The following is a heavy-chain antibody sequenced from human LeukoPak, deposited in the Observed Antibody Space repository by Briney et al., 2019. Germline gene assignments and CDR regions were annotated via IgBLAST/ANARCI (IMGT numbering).Heavy chain of an antibody. V-gene: IGHV4-34*01. J-gene: IGHJ5*02. CDR2: INHSGST. CDR1: GGSFSGYY. CDR3: ARRATVTTNNWFDP. D-gene: IGHD4-17*01. Sequence: SETLSLTCAVYGGSFSGYYWSWIRQPPGKGLEWIGEINHSGSTNYNPSLKSRVTISVDTSKNQFSLKLSSVTAADTAVYYCARRATVTTNNWFDPWGPGTLVTVSS.